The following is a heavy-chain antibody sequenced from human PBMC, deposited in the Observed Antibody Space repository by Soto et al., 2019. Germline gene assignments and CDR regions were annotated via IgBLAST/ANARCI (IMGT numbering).Heavy chain of an antibody. CDR1: GFTFSSHG. Sequence: QVQLVQSGGGVVQPGRSLRRSCAASGFTFSSHGIHWVRQAPAKGLEWVSVIWYDGSKQYYADSVKGRFTVSRDNSKKMVFLQLSSLRAEDTAVYYCARDMPLSSSSHYPYAASDIWGQGTMVILSS. V-gene: IGHV3-33*01. J-gene: IGHJ3*02. D-gene: IGHD2-2*01. CDR3: ARDMPLSSSSHYPYAASDI. CDR2: IWYDGSKQ.